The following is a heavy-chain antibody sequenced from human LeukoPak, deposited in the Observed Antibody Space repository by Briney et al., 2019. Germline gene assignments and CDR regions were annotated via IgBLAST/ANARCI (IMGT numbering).Heavy chain of an antibody. CDR1: GFTFSCYA. CDR2: IKQDGSEK. D-gene: IGHD3-3*01. J-gene: IGHJ4*02. V-gene: IGHV3-7*01. CDR3: ARDFGLY. Sequence: GGSLRLSCAASGFTFSCYAMSWVRQAPGKGLEWVANIKQDGSEKYYVDSVKGRFTISRDNAKNSLYLQMNSLRAEDTAVYYCARDFGLYWGQGTLVTVSS.